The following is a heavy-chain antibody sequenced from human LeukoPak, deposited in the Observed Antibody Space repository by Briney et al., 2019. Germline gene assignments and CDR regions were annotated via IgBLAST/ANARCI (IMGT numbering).Heavy chain of an antibody. CDR2: INHSGST. J-gene: IGHJ4*02. V-gene: IGHV4-34*01. D-gene: IGHD3-9*01. CDR3: ARAVYYDILTGSLDY. CDR1: GGSISGYY. Sequence: SETLSLTCTVSGGSISGYYWSWIRQPPGKGLEWIGVINHSGSTNYNPSLKSRVTISVDTSKNQFSLKLSSVTAADTAVYYCARAVYYDILTGSLDYWGQGTLVTVSS.